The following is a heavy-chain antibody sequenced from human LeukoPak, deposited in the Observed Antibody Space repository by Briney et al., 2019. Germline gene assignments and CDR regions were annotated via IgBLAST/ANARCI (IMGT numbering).Heavy chain of an antibody. CDR3: AGLYYDINHSFDY. V-gene: IGHV1-2*02. CDR2: INPTTRGT. D-gene: IGHD3-22*01. Sequence: ASVKVSCKASGYTFSSYGFSWVRQAPGQGLEWMGWINPTTRGTNYAQKFQGRVTMTGDTSISTVYMELSRLTSDDTAVYYCAGLYYDINHSFDYWGQGTLVTVSS. CDR1: GYTFSSYG. J-gene: IGHJ4*02.